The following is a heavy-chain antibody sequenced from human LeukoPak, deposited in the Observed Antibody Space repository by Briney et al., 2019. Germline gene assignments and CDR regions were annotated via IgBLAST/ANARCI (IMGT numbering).Heavy chain of an antibody. D-gene: IGHD6-13*01. Sequence: GGSLRLSCAASGFTFSSYSMNWVRQAPGKGLEWVSYISSSSSTIYYADSVKGRFTISRDNAKNSLYLQMNSLRAEDTAVYYCARDRSSSSWYGSFDDWGQGTLVTVSS. J-gene: IGHJ4*02. CDR3: ARDRSSSSWYGSFDD. V-gene: IGHV3-48*04. CDR1: GFTFSSYS. CDR2: ISSSSSTI.